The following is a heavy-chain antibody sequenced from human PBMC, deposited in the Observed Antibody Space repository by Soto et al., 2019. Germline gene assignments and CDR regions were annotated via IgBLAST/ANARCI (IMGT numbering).Heavy chain of an antibody. J-gene: IGHJ4*02. D-gene: IGHD3-3*01. CDR2: ISTSGSPI. Sequence: DVELLESGGGLVQPGGSLRLSCAASGFTFSNYEMNWVRKAPGKGLEWLAYISTSGSPIYYADSVKGRFTISRDDAKNSLYLQMNNLRAEDTAVYYWARESLRFLEWSFDYWGQGTLVTVSS. V-gene: IGHV3-48*03. CDR3: ARESLRFLEWSFDY. CDR1: GFTFSNYE.